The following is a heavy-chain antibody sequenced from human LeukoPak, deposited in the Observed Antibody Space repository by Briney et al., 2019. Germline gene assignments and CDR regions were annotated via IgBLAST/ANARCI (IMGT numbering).Heavy chain of an antibody. Sequence: PGRSLRLSCAASGFTFSSYAMHWVRQAPGKGLEWVAVISYDGSNKYYADSVKGRFTISRDNSKNTLYLQMNTLRVEDTAVYYCTNERGWPGYWGQGTLVTVSS. V-gene: IGHV3-30-3*02. CDR2: ISYDGSNK. D-gene: IGHD2-15*01. CDR3: TNERGWPGY. J-gene: IGHJ4*02. CDR1: GFTFSSYA.